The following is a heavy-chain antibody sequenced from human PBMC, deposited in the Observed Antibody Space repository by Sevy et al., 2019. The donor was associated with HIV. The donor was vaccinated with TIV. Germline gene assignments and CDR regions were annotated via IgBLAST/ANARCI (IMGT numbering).Heavy chain of an antibody. CDR2: IYTSGST. Sequence: SETLSLTCTVSGGSISSYYWSWIRQPAGKGLEWIGRIYTSGSTNYNPSLKSRVTMSVDTSKNQFSLKLSSVTAADTVVYYCARDTLATMIRGIDPWGQRTLVTASS. D-gene: IGHD3-10*01. V-gene: IGHV4-4*07. CDR1: GGSISSYY. CDR3: ARDTLATMIRGIDP. J-gene: IGHJ5*02.